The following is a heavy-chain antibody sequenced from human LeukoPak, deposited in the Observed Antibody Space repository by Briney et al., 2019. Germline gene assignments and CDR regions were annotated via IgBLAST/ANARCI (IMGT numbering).Heavy chain of an antibody. CDR3: TRDRGSSTLGDY. D-gene: IGHD7-27*01. CDR2: IRSKAFGETA. Sequence: GGSLRLSCTVSGFTFGDYAINWVRQAPGKGLEWVGFIRSKAFGETAEYAASVKGRFTISRDDSKSIAYLQMNSLTTEDTAVYYYTRDRGSSTLGDYWGQGTLVTVSS. CDR1: GFTFGDYA. V-gene: IGHV3-49*04. J-gene: IGHJ4*02.